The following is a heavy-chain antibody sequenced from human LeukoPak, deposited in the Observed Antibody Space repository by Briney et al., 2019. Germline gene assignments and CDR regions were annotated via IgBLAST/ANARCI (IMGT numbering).Heavy chain of an antibody. D-gene: IGHD6-6*01. Sequence: ASVKVSCKASGYTVTGYYMHWVRQAPGQGLEWMGWINPNSGGTNYAQKFQGRVTMTRDTSISTAYMELSRLRSDDTAVYYCARGYSSSSFFDYWGQGTLVTVSS. CDR2: INPNSGGT. CDR3: ARGYSSSSFFDY. J-gene: IGHJ4*02. CDR1: GYTVTGYY. V-gene: IGHV1-2*02.